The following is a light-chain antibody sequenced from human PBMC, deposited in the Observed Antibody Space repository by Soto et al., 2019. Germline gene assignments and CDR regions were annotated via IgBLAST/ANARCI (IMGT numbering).Light chain of an antibody. J-gene: IGKJ2*01. CDR2: DAS. Sequence: EIVLTQSPAPLSLSPGERATLSCRASQSVSSYLAWSQQKPGQAPRLLIYDASNRATGIPAMFSGSGSGTDFALTLRNLEPEDFAVYYCQQRSNWPPYTFGQGNKLEIK. V-gene: IGKV3-11*01. CDR1: QSVSSY. CDR3: QQRSNWPPYT.